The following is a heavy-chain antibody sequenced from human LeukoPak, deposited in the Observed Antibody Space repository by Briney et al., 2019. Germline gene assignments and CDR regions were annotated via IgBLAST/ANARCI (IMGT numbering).Heavy chain of an antibody. CDR2: INHSGST. Sequence: SETLSLTCAVYGGSFSGYYWSWIRQPPGKGLEWIGEINHSGSTNYNPPLKSRVTISVDTSKNQFSLKLSSVTAADTAVYYCARGLRSGIAEAGTGYYYYYMDVWGKGTTVTVSS. J-gene: IGHJ6*03. CDR1: GGSFSGYY. D-gene: IGHD6-19*01. CDR3: ARGLRSGIAEAGTGYYYYYMDV. V-gene: IGHV4-34*01.